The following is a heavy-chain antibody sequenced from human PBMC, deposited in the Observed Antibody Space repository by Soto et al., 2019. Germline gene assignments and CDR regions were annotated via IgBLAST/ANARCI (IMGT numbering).Heavy chain of an antibody. J-gene: IGHJ4*02. Sequence: QVQLVQSGAEVKKPGASVKVSCKASGYTFTSYFMHWVRQAPGQGLEWMGIMNPSGGSTGNAQKLQGRVTMTRGTSTSTVYMELSSLKSEDTAVYYCARGLGYYDSSGYHFYFDYWGQGTLVTVSS. V-gene: IGHV1-46*01. CDR3: ARGLGYYDSSGYHFYFDY. CDR1: GYTFTSYF. D-gene: IGHD3-22*01. CDR2: MNPSGGST.